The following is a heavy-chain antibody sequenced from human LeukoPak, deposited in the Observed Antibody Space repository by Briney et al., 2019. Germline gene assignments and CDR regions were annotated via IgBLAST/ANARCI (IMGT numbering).Heavy chain of an antibody. V-gene: IGHV3-53*01. CDR3: ARCPVDTAMVFDY. J-gene: IGHJ4*02. Sequence: PGGSLRLSCAASGFTFSSNYLSWIRQAPGKGLEWVSVIYSGGSTYYADSVKGRFTISRDNSKNTLYLQMNSLRAEDTAVYYCARCPVDTAMVFDYWGQGTLVTVSS. CDR2: IYSGGST. CDR1: GFTFSSNY. D-gene: IGHD5-18*01.